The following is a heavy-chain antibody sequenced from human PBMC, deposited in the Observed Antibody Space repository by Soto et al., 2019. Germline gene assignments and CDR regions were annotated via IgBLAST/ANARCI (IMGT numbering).Heavy chain of an antibody. CDR1: GFTFSRYG. V-gene: IGHV3-30*18. CDR3: AKDRIYYGSGSPSRPYYFDY. D-gene: IGHD3-10*01. Sequence: GSLILSCESSGFTFSRYGMHWVRQAPGKGLEWVAVISYDGSNKYYADSVKGRFTISRDNSKNTLYLQMNSLRAEDTAVYYCAKDRIYYGSGSPSRPYYFDYWGQGTLVTVSS. CDR2: ISYDGSNK. J-gene: IGHJ4*02.